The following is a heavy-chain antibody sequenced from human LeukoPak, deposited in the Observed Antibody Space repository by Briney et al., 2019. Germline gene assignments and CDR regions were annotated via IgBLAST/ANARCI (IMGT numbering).Heavy chain of an antibody. Sequence: ASVKVSCKASGYTFTSYYMHWVRQAPGQGLEWMGIINPSGGSTSYAQKFQGRVTMTRDMSTSTVYMELSSLRSGDTAVYYCARGDLGSGWYYYMDVWGKGTTVTISS. D-gene: IGHD6-19*01. V-gene: IGHV1-46*01. CDR3: ARGDLGSGWYYYMDV. CDR1: GYTFTSYY. J-gene: IGHJ6*03. CDR2: INPSGGST.